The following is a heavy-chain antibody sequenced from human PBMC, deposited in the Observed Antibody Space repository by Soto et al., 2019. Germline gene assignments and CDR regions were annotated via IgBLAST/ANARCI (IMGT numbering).Heavy chain of an antibody. D-gene: IGHD3-3*01. CDR3: ARILGIFGVVIPYYYYYMDV. CDR2: IYYSGST. J-gene: IGHJ6*03. CDR1: GGSISSSSYY. Sequence: SETLSLTCPVSGGSISSSSYYWGWIRQPPGKGLEWIGSIYYSGSTYYNPSLKSRVTISVDTSKNQFSLKLSSVTAADTAVYYCARILGIFGVVIPYYYYYMDVWGKGTTVTVSS. V-gene: IGHV4-39*01.